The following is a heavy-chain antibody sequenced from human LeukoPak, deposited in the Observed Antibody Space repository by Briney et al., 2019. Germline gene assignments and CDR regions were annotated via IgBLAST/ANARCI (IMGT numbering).Heavy chain of an antibody. J-gene: IGHJ3*02. D-gene: IGHD3-22*01. CDR2: INHSGST. CDR3: ARGMSWYYDSSGYYYSNAFDI. CDR1: GGSFSGYY. V-gene: IGHV4-34*01. Sequence: SEPLSLPCAVYGGSFSGYYWSWIRPPPGKGLEWIGEINHSGSTNYNPSLKSRVTISVDTSKNQFSLKLSSVTAADTAVYYCARGMSWYYDSSGYYYSNAFDIWGQGTMVTVSS.